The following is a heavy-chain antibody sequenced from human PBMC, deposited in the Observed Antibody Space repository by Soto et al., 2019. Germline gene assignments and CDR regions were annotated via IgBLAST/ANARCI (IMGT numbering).Heavy chain of an antibody. CDR1: GYTFTSYY. V-gene: IGHV1-46*01. D-gene: IGHD2-2*01. J-gene: IGHJ4*02. CDR2: INPSGATT. Sequence: QVSLVQSGAEVKKPGASVKVSCKASGYTFTSYYVHWVRQAPGQGLEWMGIINPSGATTTYAQNFQGRVAMTRDTSTSTVYMGLSSLRSEDTAVYYCARRDCFSSSCYFKYWGQGTLVTVSS. CDR3: ARRDCFSSSCYFKY.